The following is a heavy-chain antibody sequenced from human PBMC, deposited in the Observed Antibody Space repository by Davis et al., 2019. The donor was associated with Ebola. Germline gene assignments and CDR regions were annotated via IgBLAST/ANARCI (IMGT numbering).Heavy chain of an antibody. Sequence: AASVKVSCKASGYTFTSYGITWVRQAPGQGLEWMGWISAYLGNTNYAQKLQGRVTMTTDTYTSTAYMELRSLRSDDTAVYYCARSRITIAPHNWFDPWGQGTLVTVSS. D-gene: IGHD3-9*01. V-gene: IGHV1-18*01. CDR3: ARSRITIAPHNWFDP. J-gene: IGHJ5*02. CDR1: GYTFTSYG. CDR2: ISAYLGNT.